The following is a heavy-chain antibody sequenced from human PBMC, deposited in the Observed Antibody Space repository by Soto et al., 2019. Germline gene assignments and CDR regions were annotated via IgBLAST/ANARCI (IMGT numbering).Heavy chain of an antibody. CDR3: AKDGDVLLWFGELTARNLVPPLDY. CDR2: ISYDGSNK. J-gene: IGHJ4*02. V-gene: IGHV3-30*18. D-gene: IGHD3-10*01. CDR1: GFTFSSYG. Sequence: QVQLVESGGGVVQPGRSLRLSCAASGFTFSSYGMHWVRQAPGKGLEWVAVISYDGSNKYYADSVKGRFTISRDNSKKTLYLQMNRLGAEDTAVYYCAKDGDVLLWFGELTARNLVPPLDYWGQGTLVTVSS.